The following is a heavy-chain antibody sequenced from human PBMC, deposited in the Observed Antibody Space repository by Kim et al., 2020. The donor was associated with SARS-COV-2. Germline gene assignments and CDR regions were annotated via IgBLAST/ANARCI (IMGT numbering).Heavy chain of an antibody. Sequence: GGSLRLSCAASGFTFSSYSMNWVRQAPGKGLEWVSYISSSSSIINYADSVKGRFTISRDNAKNSLYLQMNSRGAEETAVYYCAGLAPVEFDYWGQGTLVTVSA. V-gene: IGHV3-48*04. J-gene: IGHJ4*02. CDR2: ISSSSSII. CDR1: GFTFSSYS. CDR3: AGLAPVEFDY.